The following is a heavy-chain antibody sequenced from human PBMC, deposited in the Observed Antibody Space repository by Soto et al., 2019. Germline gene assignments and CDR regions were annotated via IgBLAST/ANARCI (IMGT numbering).Heavy chain of an antibody. D-gene: IGHD6-13*01. V-gene: IGHV4-31*03. CDR2: IYYSGST. CDR1: GGSISSGGYY. J-gene: IGHJ4*02. Sequence: QVQLQESGPGLVKPSQTLSLTCTVSGGSISSGGYYWSWIRQHPGKGLEWIGYIYYSGSTYYNPSLKSRVTISVDASKNQFSLKLSSVTAADTAVYYCARGGIAAAAPPDYWGQGTLVTVSS. CDR3: ARGGIAAAAPPDY.